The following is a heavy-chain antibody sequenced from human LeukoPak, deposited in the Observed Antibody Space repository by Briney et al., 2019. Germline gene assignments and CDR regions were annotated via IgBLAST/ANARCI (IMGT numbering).Heavy chain of an antibody. D-gene: IGHD3-9*01. J-gene: IGHJ6*03. CDR3: ATADYDILTGYPYYYYMDV. CDR1: GYTFTSYG. V-gene: IGHV1-18*01. Sequence: ASVKVSCKASGYTFTSYGISWVRQAPGQGLEWMGWISAYNGNTNYAQKLQARVTMTTDTSTSTAYMELRSLRSDDTAVYYCATADYDILTGYPYYYYMDVWGKGTTVTISS. CDR2: ISAYNGNT.